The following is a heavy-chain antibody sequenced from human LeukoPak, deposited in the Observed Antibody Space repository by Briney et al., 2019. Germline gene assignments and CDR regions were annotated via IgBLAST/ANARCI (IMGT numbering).Heavy chain of an antibody. V-gene: IGHV3-23*01. J-gene: IGHJ4*02. Sequence: GGSLRLSCAASGFTFSSYAMSWVRQAPGKGLEWVSAISGSGGSTYYAHSVKGRFTISRDNSKNTLYLQMNSLRAEDTAVYYCAKDRVGATSNPLDYWGQGALVTVSS. CDR1: GFTFSSYA. CDR3: AKDRVGATSNPLDY. CDR2: ISGSGGST. D-gene: IGHD1-26*01.